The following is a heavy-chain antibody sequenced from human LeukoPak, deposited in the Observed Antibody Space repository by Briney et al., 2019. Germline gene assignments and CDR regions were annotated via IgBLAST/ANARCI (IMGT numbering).Heavy chain of an antibody. CDR3: ARRGSSPDDAFDI. CDR1: GGSISSCY. V-gene: IGHV4-59*08. CDR2: IYYSGST. Sequence: SETLSLTCTVSGGSISSCYWSWIRQPPGKGLEWIGYIYYSGSTNYNPSLKSRVTISVDTSKNQFSLKLSSVTAADTAVYYCARRGSSPDDAFDIWGQGTMVTVSS. D-gene: IGHD6-6*01. J-gene: IGHJ3*02.